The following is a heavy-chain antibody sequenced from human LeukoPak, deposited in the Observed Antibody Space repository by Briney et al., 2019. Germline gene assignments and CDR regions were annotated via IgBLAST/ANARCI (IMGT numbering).Heavy chain of an antibody. CDR1: GFTFSSYE. CDR3: AELGITMIGGV. Sequence: GGSLRLSCAASGFTFSSYEMNWVRQAPGTGLEWVSYISSSCSTIYYADSVKGRFTISRDNAKNSLYLQMNSMRAEDTAVYYCAELGITMIGGVWGKGTTVTISS. J-gene: IGHJ6*04. CDR2: ISSSCSTI. V-gene: IGHV3-48*03. D-gene: IGHD3-10*02.